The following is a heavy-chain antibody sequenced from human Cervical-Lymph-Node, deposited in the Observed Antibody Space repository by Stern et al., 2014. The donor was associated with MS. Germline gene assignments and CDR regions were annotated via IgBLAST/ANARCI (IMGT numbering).Heavy chain of an antibody. CDR3: ARASTTANNYYDGVDV. CDR1: GYTFTDYY. CDR2: INPNNGGT. Sequence: QVQLVQSGAEVKNPGASVKVSCKASGYTFTDYYMQWMRQAPGQGLEWMGWINPNNGGTKSAQKFQGWFTMTRETSTSTAYMELSRLRSDDTAIYYCARASTTANNYYDGVDVWGQGTTVTVTS. J-gene: IGHJ6*02. D-gene: IGHD1-1*01. V-gene: IGHV1-2*04.